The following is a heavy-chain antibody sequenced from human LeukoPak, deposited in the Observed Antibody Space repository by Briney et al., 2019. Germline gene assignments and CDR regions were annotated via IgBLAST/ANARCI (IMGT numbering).Heavy chain of an antibody. CDR2: ISYDGSNK. Sequence: GRSLRLSCAASGFTFSSYAMHCVRQAPGKGLEWVAVISYDGSNKYYADSVKGRFTISRDNSKNTLYLQMNSLRAEDTAVYYCARDLDYWGQGTLVTVSS. J-gene: IGHJ4*02. CDR1: GFTFSSYA. CDR3: ARDLDY. V-gene: IGHV3-30*04.